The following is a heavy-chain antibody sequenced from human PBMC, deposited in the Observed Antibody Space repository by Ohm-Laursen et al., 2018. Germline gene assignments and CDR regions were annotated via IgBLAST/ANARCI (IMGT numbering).Heavy chain of an antibody. V-gene: IGHV3-9*01. Sequence: RSLRLSCSASGFRFDDYAMHWVRQAPGKGLEWVSGISWNSGSIGYADSVKGRFTISRDNAKNSLYLQMNSLRAEDTAVYYCARDPPPNYDFWSGSPPKFDYWGQGTLVTVSS. CDR1: GFRFDDYA. CDR2: ISWNSGSI. J-gene: IGHJ4*02. CDR3: ARDPPPNYDFWSGSPPKFDY. D-gene: IGHD3-3*01.